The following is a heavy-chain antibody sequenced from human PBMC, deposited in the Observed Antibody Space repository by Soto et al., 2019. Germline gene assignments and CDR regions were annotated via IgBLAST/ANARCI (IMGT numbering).Heavy chain of an antibody. D-gene: IGHD3-22*01. J-gene: IGHJ3*01. CDR2: IYSSGST. V-gene: IGHV4-39*01. CDR3: ATPVSSGYQAFEV. CDR1: GGSISSSSYY. Sequence: QLQLQESGPGLVKPSETLSLTCTVSGGSISSSSYYWGWIRQPPGKGLEWIGSIYSSGSTYYNPSLKSRVTISVDTSKNQFSLKLSSVTAADTAVYYCATPVSSGYQAFEVWGQGTMATVSS.